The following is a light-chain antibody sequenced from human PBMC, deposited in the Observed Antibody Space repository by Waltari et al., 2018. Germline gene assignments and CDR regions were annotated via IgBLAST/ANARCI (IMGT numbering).Light chain of an antibody. CDR1: QSLLYTSDKNNY. Sequence: DIVLTQSPDSLSVAPGERATTNRKASQSLLYTSDKNNYLAWFQHKRGQPPKLLIHWASAREPGVPDRFSGSGSGTDFTLTISSLQAEDVAVYYCQQYYTTRLTFGGGTNVEIK. J-gene: IGKJ4*01. CDR2: WAS. V-gene: IGKV4-1*01. CDR3: QQYYTTRLT.